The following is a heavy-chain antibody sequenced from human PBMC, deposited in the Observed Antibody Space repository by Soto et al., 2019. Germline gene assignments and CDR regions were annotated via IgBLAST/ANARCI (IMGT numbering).Heavy chain of an antibody. CDR2: IYSGGST. Sequence: PGGSLRLSCAASGLTVSSNYMSWVRQAPGKGLEWVSVIYSGGSTYYADSVKGRFTISRHNSKNTLYLQMNSLRAEDTAVYYCAREGTAGGIAVAYAFDIWGQGTMVTVSS. V-gene: IGHV3-53*04. J-gene: IGHJ3*02. CDR3: AREGTAGGIAVAYAFDI. D-gene: IGHD6-19*01. CDR1: GLTVSSNY.